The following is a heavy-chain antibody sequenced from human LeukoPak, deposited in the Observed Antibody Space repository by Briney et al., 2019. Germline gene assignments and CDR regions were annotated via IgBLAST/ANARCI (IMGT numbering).Heavy chain of an antibody. D-gene: IGHD3-3*01. V-gene: IGHV3-66*01. J-gene: IGHJ4*02. Sequence: GGSLRLSCAASGFTVSSNYMSWVRQAPGKGLEWVSVIYSGGSTCYADSVKGRFTISRDNSKNTLYLQMNSLRAEDTAVYYCARDGEWSGTFDYWGQGTLVTVSS. CDR1: GFTVSSNY. CDR2: IYSGGST. CDR3: ARDGEWSGTFDY.